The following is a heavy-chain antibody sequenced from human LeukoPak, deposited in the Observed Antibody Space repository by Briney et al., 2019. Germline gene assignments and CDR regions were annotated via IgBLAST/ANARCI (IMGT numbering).Heavy chain of an antibody. CDR2: IFYSGST. CDR3: ARVGATTFDY. Sequence: KSSETLSLTCTVSSGSISTSNYYWGWVRQPPGKALEWIGNIFYSGSTYYSPSLKSRVTISVDTSKNQFSLKLSSVTAADTAVYYCARVGATTFDYWGQGTLVTVSS. D-gene: IGHD1-26*01. J-gene: IGHJ4*02. CDR1: SGSISTSNYY. V-gene: IGHV4-39*07.